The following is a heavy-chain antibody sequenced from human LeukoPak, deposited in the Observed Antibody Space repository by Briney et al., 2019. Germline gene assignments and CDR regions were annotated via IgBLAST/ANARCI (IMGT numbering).Heavy chain of an antibody. Sequence: ASVKVSCKASGYXFTSYGISWVRQAPGQGLEWMGWISAYNGNTNYAQKLQGRVTMTTDTSTSTAYMELRSLRSDDTAVYYCARDLLGYCSGGSCYSTTDYWGQGTLVTVSS. CDR3: ARDLLGYCSGGSCYSTTDY. CDR1: GYXFTSYG. V-gene: IGHV1-18*01. D-gene: IGHD2-15*01. J-gene: IGHJ4*02. CDR2: ISAYNGNT.